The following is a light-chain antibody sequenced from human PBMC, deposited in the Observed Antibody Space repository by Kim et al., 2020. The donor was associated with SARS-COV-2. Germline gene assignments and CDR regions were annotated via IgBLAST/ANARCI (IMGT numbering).Light chain of an antibody. V-gene: IGKV3-11*01. J-gene: IGKJ4*01. CDR2: DEA. CDR3: RQHTKWTSAPS. CDR1: HSVGIS. Sequence: PGGGATITGRASHSVGISLACYRQPRGEHPRLLIYDEAIRGTGSPDKCFCSGSATDFTLTIGSLESEDYAAYYCRQHTKWTSAPSFGGGTKLEI.